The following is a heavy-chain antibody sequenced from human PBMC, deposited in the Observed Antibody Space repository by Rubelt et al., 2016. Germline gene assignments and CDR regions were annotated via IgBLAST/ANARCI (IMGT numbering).Heavy chain of an antibody. Sequence: QVQLVQSGAEVKKPGASVKVSCKASGYTFTSYYMHWVRQAPGQGLEWMGIINPSGGSTSYTQKFSGSVTMTTDTSTSTVSRWLSSLRSEHTAVYYCARSPRYDFEDNWFDPWGQGTLVTVSS. CDR2: INPSGGST. D-gene: IGHD3-3*01. CDR3: ARSPRYDFEDNWFDP. CDR1: GYTFTSYY. V-gene: IGHV1-46*01. J-gene: IGHJ5*02.